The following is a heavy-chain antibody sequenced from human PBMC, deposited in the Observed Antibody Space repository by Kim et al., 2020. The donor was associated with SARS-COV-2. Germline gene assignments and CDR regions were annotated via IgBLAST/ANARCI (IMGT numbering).Heavy chain of an antibody. D-gene: IGHD2-2*01. CDR2: IYYSGST. CDR1: GGSISSGDYC. Sequence: SETLSLTCTVSGGSISSGDYCWSWIRQPPGKGLEWIGYIYYSGSTYYNPSLKSRVTISVDTSKNQFSLKLSSVTAADTAVYYCATQRVVPAAKNWFDPWGQGTLVTVSS. CDR3: ATQRVVPAAKNWFDP. J-gene: IGHJ5*02. V-gene: IGHV4-30-4*01.